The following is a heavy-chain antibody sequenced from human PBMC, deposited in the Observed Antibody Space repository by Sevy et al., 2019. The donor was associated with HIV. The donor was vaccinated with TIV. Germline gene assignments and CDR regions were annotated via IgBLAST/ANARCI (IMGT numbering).Heavy chain of an antibody. V-gene: IGHV3-23*01. CDR1: GFTFKNYA. CDR2: INNSGGTT. D-gene: IGHD4-17*01. Sequence: GGSLRLSCAAPGFTFKNYAMVWVRRAPGKGLEWVSGINNSGGTTYYADSVKGWFTISRDNSKNTLYLQMNSLRAEDTAIYYCARVADSVSTLNWFDPWGQGTLVTVSS. J-gene: IGHJ5*02. CDR3: ARVADSVSTLNWFDP.